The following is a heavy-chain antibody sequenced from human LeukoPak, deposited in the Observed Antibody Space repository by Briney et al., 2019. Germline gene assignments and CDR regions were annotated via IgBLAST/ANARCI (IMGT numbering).Heavy chain of an antibody. V-gene: IGHV1-69*04. D-gene: IGHD3-16*01. CDR3: ARSRLDVYYFDY. Sequence: SVKVSCKASGGTFSSYAIRWVRQAPGQGLAWMGRIIPILGIANYAQKFQGRVTITADKSTSTAYMELSSLRSEDTAVYYCARSRLDVYYFDYWGQGTLVTVSS. CDR2: IIPILGIA. J-gene: IGHJ4*02. CDR1: GGTFSSYA.